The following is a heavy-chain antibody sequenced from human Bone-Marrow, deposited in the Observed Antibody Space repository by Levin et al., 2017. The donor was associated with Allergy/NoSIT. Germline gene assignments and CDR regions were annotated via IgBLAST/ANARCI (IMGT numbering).Heavy chain of an antibody. V-gene: IGHV3-33*01. J-gene: IGHJ6*02. D-gene: IGHD6-13*01. CDR3: ARGAHSSSWHADYGMDV. CDR2: IWYDGSNR. CDR1: GFTFSSYG. Sequence: SCAASGFTFSSYGMHWVRQAPGKGLEWVAAIWYDGSNRYYADSVKGRFTISRDNSKNTLYLQMNSLRAEDTAVYYCARGAHSSSWHADYGMDVWGQGTTVTVSS.